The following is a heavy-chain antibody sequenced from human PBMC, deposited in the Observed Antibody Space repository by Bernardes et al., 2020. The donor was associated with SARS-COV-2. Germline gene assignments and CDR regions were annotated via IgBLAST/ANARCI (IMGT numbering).Heavy chain of an antibody. CDR2: VYFSGTT. J-gene: IGHJ5*02. Sequence: SETLSLTCTVSGVSLGSYYWNWIRQSPGKGLEWIGYVYFSGTTNYNPSLKSRVTISADTSKNQFSLKLNSVTAADTAVYYCARQEDGIAAEDPFDPWGQGTLVTVAS. CDR3: ARQEDGIAAEDPFDP. V-gene: IGHV4-59*08. D-gene: IGHD6-13*01. CDR1: GVSLGSYY.